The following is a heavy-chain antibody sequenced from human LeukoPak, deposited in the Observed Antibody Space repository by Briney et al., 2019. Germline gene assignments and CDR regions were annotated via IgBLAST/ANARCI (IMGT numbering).Heavy chain of an antibody. Sequence: PSETLSLTCTVSGGSISSYYWSWIRQPAGKGLEWIGRIYTSGSTNYNPSLKSRVTMSVDTSKNQFSLKLSSVTAADTAVYYCARDRVAVAADWFDPRGQGTLVTVSS. CDR1: GGSISSYY. CDR3: ARDRVAVAADWFDP. CDR2: IYTSGST. J-gene: IGHJ5*02. V-gene: IGHV4-4*07. D-gene: IGHD6-19*01.